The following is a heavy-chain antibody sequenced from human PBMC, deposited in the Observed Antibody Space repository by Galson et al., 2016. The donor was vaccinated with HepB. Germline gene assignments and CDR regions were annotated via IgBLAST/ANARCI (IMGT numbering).Heavy chain of an antibody. CDR1: GFTFDNYG. Sequence: SLRLSCAGSGFTFDNYGVTWVRQAPGKGLEWVANIKQDGSEKYYVDSVKGRFTISRDNAKNSLYLQMNSLRAEDTAVYSCASDKRLLLMWGQGTLVTVSS. CDR3: ASDKRLLLM. CDR2: IKQDGSEK. D-gene: IGHD3-16*02. V-gene: IGHV3-7*03. J-gene: IGHJ4*02.